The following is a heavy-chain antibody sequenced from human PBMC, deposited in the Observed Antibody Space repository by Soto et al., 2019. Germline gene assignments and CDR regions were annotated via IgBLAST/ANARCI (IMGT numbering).Heavy chain of an antibody. CDR2: ISYDGILK. Sequence: GGSLRLSCVASGFTFSDFGMHWVRQAPGKGLEWVAIISYDGILKYYADSVKGRFTISRDTSKGAVYLQMNSLTPEDTAVYYCAKDFKVSGGHYGSLNYYYGMDVWGQGTTVTVSS. D-gene: IGHD3-10*01. V-gene: IGHV3-30*18. CDR1: GFTFSDFG. J-gene: IGHJ6*02. CDR3: AKDFKVSGGHYGSLNYYYGMDV.